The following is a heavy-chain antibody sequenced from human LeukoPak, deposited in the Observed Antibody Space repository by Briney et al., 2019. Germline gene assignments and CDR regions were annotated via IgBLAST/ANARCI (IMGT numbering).Heavy chain of an antibody. CDR3: ARGGYYYGSGSYSY. CDR1: GYTFTGYY. CDR2: INPNSGGT. J-gene: IGHJ4*02. D-gene: IGHD3-10*01. Sequence: ASVKVSCKASGYTFTGYYMHWVRQAPGQGLEWMGWINPNSGGTNYAQKFQGRVTMTRDTSISTAYMELSRLRSVDTAVYYCARGGYYYGSGSYSYWGQGTLVTVSS. V-gene: IGHV1-2*02.